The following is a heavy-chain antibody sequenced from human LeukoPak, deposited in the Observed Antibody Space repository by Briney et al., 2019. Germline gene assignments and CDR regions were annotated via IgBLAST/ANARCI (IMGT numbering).Heavy chain of an antibody. V-gene: IGHV3-9*01. CDR2: TSWNSGSI. Sequence: PGGSLRLSCAASGFAMHWVRQAPGKGLEWVSGTSWNSGSIAYADSVKGRFTISRDNAKNSLYLQMNSLRTEDTAVYYCAKDLRGYSYGTLFDYWGQGTLVTVSS. D-gene: IGHD5-18*01. J-gene: IGHJ4*02. CDR3: AKDLRGYSYGTLFDY. CDR1: GFA.